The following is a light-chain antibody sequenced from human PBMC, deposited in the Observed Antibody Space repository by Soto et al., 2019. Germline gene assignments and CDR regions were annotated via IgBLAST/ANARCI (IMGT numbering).Light chain of an antibody. CDR2: EVT. CDR1: IRDIGTYNR. J-gene: IGLJ3*02. Sequence: QSALTQPASVSGSPGQSITISCTGTIRDIGTYNRVSWYQHHPGKAPKLIIYEVTKRPSGVSNRFSGSKSGNTASLTISGLQAEDEADYSCCSYAGANWVFGGGTKLTVL. CDR3: CSYAGANWV. V-gene: IGLV2-23*02.